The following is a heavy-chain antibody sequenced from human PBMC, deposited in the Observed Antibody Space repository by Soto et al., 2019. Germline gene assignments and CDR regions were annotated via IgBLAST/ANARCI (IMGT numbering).Heavy chain of an antibody. CDR1: GFAFSSYA. Sequence: GGSLRLSCAASGFAFSSYALSWVRQAPGKGLEWVSTISGSGDSTYYADSVKGRFTISRDNSKNTLYLQTNSLRAEDTAVYYCAYLGGRWELVDYWGRGTLVTVSS. CDR3: AYLGGRWELVDY. J-gene: IGHJ4*02. D-gene: IGHD1-26*01. V-gene: IGHV3-23*01. CDR2: ISGSGDST.